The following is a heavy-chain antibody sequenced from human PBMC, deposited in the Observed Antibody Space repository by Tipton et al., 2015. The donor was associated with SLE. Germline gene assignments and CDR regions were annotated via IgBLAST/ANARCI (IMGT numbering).Heavy chain of an antibody. D-gene: IGHD3-10*01. CDR1: GGSITSGSYH. J-gene: IGHJ6*02. CDR3: ARWFRGYDV. Sequence: TLSLTFTVSGGSITSGSYHWTWVRQPAGKGLEWIGHIYTGGTTSYNPSLKSRVTISVDRSKNQMSLKLSSVTAADTAVYYCARWFRGYDVWGQGTTVTVSS. V-gene: IGHV4-61*09. CDR2: IYTGGTT.